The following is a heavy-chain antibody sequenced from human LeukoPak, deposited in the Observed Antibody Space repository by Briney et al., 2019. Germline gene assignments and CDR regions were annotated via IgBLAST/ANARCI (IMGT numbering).Heavy chain of an antibody. CDR2: IYTSGST. Sequence: SETLSLTCTVSGGSISSYYWSWIRQPAGKGLEWIGRIYTSGSTNYNPSLKSRVTMSVDTSKNQFSLKLSSVTAADTAVYYCARDPLPYYYDSSDAFDIWGQGTMVTVSS. D-gene: IGHD3-22*01. V-gene: IGHV4-4*07. CDR3: ARDPLPYYYDSSDAFDI. CDR1: GGSISSYY. J-gene: IGHJ3*02.